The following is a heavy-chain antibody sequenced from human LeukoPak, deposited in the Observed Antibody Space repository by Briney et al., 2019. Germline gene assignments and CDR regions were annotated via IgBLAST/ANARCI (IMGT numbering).Heavy chain of an antibody. V-gene: IGHV4-61*02. Sequence: PSETLSLTCTVSGGSISSGSYYLSWIRQPAGKGLEWIGRIYTSGITNYNPSLKSRVTISVDTSKNHFSLKLSSVTAADTAVYYCARIVAASYDAFDIWGQGTMVTVSS. CDR1: GGSISSGSYY. CDR3: ARIVAASYDAFDI. J-gene: IGHJ3*02. CDR2: IYTSGIT. D-gene: IGHD5-12*01.